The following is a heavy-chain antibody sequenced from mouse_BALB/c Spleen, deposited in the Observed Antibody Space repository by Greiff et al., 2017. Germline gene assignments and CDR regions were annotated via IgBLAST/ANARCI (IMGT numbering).Heavy chain of an antibody. J-gene: IGHJ3*01. D-gene: IGHD2-1*01. CDR1: GFSLTSYG. V-gene: IGHV2-2*01. CDR2: IWSGGST. CDR3: ARNDGNYGAY. Sequence: QVQLQQSGPGLVQPSQSLSITCTVSGFSLTSYGVHWVRQSPGKGLEWLGVIWSGGSTDYNAAFISRLSISKDNSKSQVFFKMNSLQTDDTAMYYCARNDGNYGAYWGQGTLVTVSA.